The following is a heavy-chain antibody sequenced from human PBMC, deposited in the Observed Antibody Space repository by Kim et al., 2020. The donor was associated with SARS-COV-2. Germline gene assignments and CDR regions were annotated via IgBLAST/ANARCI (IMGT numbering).Heavy chain of an antibody. V-gene: IGHV4-31*03. J-gene: IGHJ2*01. CDR3: ARGASITIFGVVTWGGYFDL. CDR1: GGSISSGGYY. CDR2: IYYSGST. Sequence: SETLSLTCTVSGGSISSGGYYWSWIRQHPGKGLEWIGYIYYSGSTYYNPSLKSRVTISVDTSKNQFSLKLSSVTAADTAVYYCARGASITIFGVVTWGGYFDLWGRGPLVTVSS. D-gene: IGHD3-3*01.